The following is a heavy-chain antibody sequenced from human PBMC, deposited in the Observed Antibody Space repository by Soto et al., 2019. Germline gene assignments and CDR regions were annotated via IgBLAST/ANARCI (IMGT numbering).Heavy chain of an antibody. CDR3: ARLVAGGDYGNSWFDP. CDR1: GASISSSSYY. Sequence: PSETLSLTCTVSGASISSSSYYWGWIRQPPGKGLEWIGSIYYSGRSGSTYYNPSLKSRVTISVDTSKNQFSLKLNSVTAADTAVYYCARLVAGGDYGNSWFDPWGQGTLVTVSS. V-gene: IGHV4-39*01. D-gene: IGHD4-17*01. CDR2: IYYSGRSGST. J-gene: IGHJ5*02.